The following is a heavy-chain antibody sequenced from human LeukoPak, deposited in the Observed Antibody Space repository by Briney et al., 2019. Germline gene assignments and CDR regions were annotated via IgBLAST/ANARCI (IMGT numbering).Heavy chain of an antibody. Sequence: GGSLRLSCEGSGFSLSAYNMNWVRQAPGKGLESVSYISSGSATIFYADSVKGRFTISRDNAKNSLYLQMNSLRAEDTAVYYCARDSGYSGYGEEDYWGQGTLVTVSS. V-gene: IGHV3-48*01. CDR3: ARDSGYSGYGEEDY. CDR2: ISSGSATI. D-gene: IGHD5-12*01. J-gene: IGHJ4*02. CDR1: GFSLSAYN.